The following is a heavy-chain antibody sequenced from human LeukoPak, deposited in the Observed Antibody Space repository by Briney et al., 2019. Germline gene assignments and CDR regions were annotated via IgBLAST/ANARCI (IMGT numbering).Heavy chain of an antibody. D-gene: IGHD4-11*01. CDR3: ARNKAKSTTTLGY. J-gene: IGHJ4*02. V-gene: IGHV3-7*01. CDR2: INQDGSET. Sequence: GESLRLSCAASGFTFSSYWMSWVRQAPGKGLEWVANINQDGSETFYVDAVEGRFTISRDNAKNSLFLRMNSPRGEDTAVYYCARNKAKSTTTLGYWGQGTLVIVSS. CDR1: GFTFSSYW.